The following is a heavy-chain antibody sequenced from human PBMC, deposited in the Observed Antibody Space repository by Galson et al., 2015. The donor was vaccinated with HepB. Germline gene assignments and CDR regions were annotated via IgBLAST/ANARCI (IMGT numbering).Heavy chain of an antibody. J-gene: IGHJ4*02. D-gene: IGHD5-12*01. CDR3: ARLEGGYDNFWYSPIDF. CDR1: GYSFTSYW. Sequence: QSGAEVKKPGESLKISCKGSGYSFTSYWIGWVRQMPGKGLERMGIIYPGDSDTRYSPSFQGQVTISADKSISTAYLQWSSLKASDTAMYYCARLEGGYDNFWYSPIDFWGQGTLVTVSS. CDR2: IYPGDSDT. V-gene: IGHV5-51*01.